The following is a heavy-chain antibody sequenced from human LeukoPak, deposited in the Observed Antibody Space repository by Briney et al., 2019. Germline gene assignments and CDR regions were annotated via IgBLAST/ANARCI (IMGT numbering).Heavy chain of an antibody. CDR2: IYYSGST. Sequence: SEPLSLTCGVSGGSISSSSYYWGWIRQPPGKGLEWVGTIYYSGSTYYNPSLKSRVTISVDTSKNQFSLKLSSVTAADTAVYYCARQGWSSASGYYFDYWGQGTLVTVSS. CDR1: GGSISSSSYY. V-gene: IGHV4-39*01. D-gene: IGHD6-19*01. CDR3: ARQGWSSASGYYFDY. J-gene: IGHJ4*02.